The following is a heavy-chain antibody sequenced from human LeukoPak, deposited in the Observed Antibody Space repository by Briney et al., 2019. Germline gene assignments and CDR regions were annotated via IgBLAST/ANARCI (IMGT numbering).Heavy chain of an antibody. D-gene: IGHD5-24*01. V-gene: IGHV5-51*01. CDR3: ARLGQGIDGYNPVDY. CDR2: IYPGDSDT. CDR1: GYSFTSYW. J-gene: IGHJ4*02. Sequence: PGESLKISCKGSGYSFTSYWIGWVRQMPGKGLEWMGIIYPGDSDTRYSPSFQGQVTISADKSISAAYLQWSSLKASDTAMYYCARLGQGIDGYNPVDYWGQGTLVTVSS.